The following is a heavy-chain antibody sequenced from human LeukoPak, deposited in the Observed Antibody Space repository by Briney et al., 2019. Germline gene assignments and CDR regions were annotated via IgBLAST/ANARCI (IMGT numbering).Heavy chain of an antibody. CDR2: IYYSGST. Sequence: PSETLSLTCTVSGGSMSSGSYYWGWIRQPPGKGLDWIGSIYYSGSTYYNPSLKSRVTISVDTSKNQFSLKLSSVTAADTAVYYCARQDYSSGWAVDYWGQGTLVTVSS. J-gene: IGHJ4*02. CDR3: ARQDYSSGWAVDY. V-gene: IGHV4-39*01. D-gene: IGHD6-19*01. CDR1: GGSMSSGSYY.